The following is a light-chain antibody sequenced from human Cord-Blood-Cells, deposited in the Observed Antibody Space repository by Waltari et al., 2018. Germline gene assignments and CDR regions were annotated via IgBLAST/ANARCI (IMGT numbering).Light chain of an antibody. V-gene: IGLV2-14*01. Sequence: QSALTQPASVSGYPGQSITISCTGTSSDVGGYNFVSGYQQPPGKAPKLMIYDVSNRPSGVSNRCSGSKSGNTASLTISGLQAEDEADYYCSSYTSSSTWVFGGGTKLTVL. J-gene: IGLJ3*02. CDR3: SSYTSSSTWV. CDR1: SSDVGGYNF. CDR2: DVS.